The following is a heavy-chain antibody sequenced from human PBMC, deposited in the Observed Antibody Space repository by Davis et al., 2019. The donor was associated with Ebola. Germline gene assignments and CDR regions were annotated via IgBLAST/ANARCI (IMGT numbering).Heavy chain of an antibody. CDR3: ARGLRPCSRTSCYFDY. D-gene: IGHD2-2*01. J-gene: IGHJ4*02. V-gene: IGHV1-69*13. CDR2: IIPIFATA. CDR1: GGTFSTYG. Sequence: SVKVSCKASGGTFSTYGISWVRQAPGQGLEWMGGIIPIFATAKYAQKFQGRVTIIADESTSTAYMELSSLRSEDTAVYYCARGLRPCSRTSCYFDYWGQGTLVTVSS.